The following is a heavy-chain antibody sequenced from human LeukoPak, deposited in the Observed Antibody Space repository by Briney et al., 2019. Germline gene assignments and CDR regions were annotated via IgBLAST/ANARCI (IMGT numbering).Heavy chain of an antibody. J-gene: IGHJ4*02. CDR2: ITSGGDA. Sequence: PGGSLRLSCAASGFTFRSYTMNWVRQAPGKGLEWVSGITSGGDAYYADSVKGRFTMSRDNSKSTLYLQMNSLRAEDTAVYYCAKNPFSDYNWYFDYWGQGTLVTVSS. D-gene: IGHD5-12*01. V-gene: IGHV3-23*01. CDR3: AKNPFSDYNWYFDY. CDR1: GFTFRSYT.